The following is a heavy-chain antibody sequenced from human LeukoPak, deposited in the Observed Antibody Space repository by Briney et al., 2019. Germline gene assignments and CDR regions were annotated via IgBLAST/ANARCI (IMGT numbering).Heavy chain of an antibody. D-gene: IGHD4-17*01. Sequence: ASVKVSCKASGYTFTSYYMNWVRQAPGQGLGWMGKINPSGGSTNYAQKFQGRVTMTRDTSTSTVYMELSSLRSDDTAVYYCARGWWGTDYGWTNWFDPWGQGTLVTVSS. J-gene: IGHJ5*02. CDR2: INPSGGST. CDR3: ARGWWGTDYGWTNWFDP. CDR1: GYTFTSYY. V-gene: IGHV1-46*01.